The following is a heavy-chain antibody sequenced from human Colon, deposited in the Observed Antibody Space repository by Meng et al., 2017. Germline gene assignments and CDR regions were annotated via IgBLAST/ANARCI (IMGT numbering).Heavy chain of an antibody. J-gene: IGHJ4*02. D-gene: IGHD3-16*01. CDR1: GGSFSDYY. V-gene: IGHV4-34*01. Sequence: QVQPTQWGRGLFKPSETLALTCAVSGGSFSDYYWSWIRQSPGKGLEWIGEISHRGTTNYNPSLKSRVTISLDTSRNQFSLNLTSVTAADTAVYYCAAQRRSTSYPYYWGQGTLVTVSS. CDR3: AAQRRSTSYPYY. CDR2: ISHRGTT.